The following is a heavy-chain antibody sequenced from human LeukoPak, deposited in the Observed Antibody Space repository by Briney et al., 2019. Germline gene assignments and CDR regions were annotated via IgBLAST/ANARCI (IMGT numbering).Heavy chain of an antibody. J-gene: IGHJ6*03. Sequence: GGSLRLSCAASRFAFSSHSMNWVRHAPEKGLEWVSSISPSGNYIYYADSVEGRFTISRDNATNSLYLQMNSLRAEDTAVYYCARTVAGAYYYYYMDVWGKGTTVTVSS. CDR2: ISPSGNYI. V-gene: IGHV3-21*01. CDR3: ARTVAGAYYYYYMDV. CDR1: RFAFSSHS. D-gene: IGHD6-19*01.